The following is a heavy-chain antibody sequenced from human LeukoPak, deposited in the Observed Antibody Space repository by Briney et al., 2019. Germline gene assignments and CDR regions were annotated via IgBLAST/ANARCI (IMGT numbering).Heavy chain of an antibody. J-gene: IGHJ4*02. CDR2: IRYDGSNK. D-gene: IGHD1-26*01. CDR1: GFTFSSYG. V-gene: IGHV3-30*02. Sequence: QAGGSLRLSCAASGFTFSSYGMHWVRQAPGKGLEWVAFIRYDGSNKYYADSVKGRFTISRDNSKNTLYLQMNSLRAEDTAVYYCAKDAHGSYLVVSYSDYWGQGTLATVSS. CDR3: AKDAHGSYLVVSYSDY.